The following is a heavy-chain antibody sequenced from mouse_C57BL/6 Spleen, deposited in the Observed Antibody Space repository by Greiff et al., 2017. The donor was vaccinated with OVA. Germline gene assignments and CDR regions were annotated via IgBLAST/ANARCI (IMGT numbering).Heavy chain of an antibody. CDR3: AREPTVVAPIDY. J-gene: IGHJ2*01. Sequence: QVQLQQPGAELVKPGASVKMSCKASGYTFTSYWITWVKQRPGQGLEWIGDIYPGSGSTNYNEKFKSKATLTVETSSSTAYMQLSSLTSEDSAVYYCAREPTVVAPIDYWGQGTTLTVSS. D-gene: IGHD1-1*01. V-gene: IGHV1-55*01. CDR2: IYPGSGST. CDR1: GYTFTSYW.